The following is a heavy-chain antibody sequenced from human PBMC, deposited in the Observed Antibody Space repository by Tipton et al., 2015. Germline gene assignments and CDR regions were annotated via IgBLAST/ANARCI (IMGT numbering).Heavy chain of an antibody. J-gene: IGHJ6*02. CDR1: GGSISSGGYY. D-gene: IGHD5-12*01. CDR3: ARVAYSGCDSRGALDV. Sequence: TLSLTCTVSGGSISSGGYYWSWIRQHPGKGLEWIGYIFYTGSTYYNPSLKSRVLISVDTSNNQFSLKLSSVTAADTAVYYCARVAYSGCDSRGALDVWGQGTTVTVSS. V-gene: IGHV4-31*03. CDR2: IFYTGST.